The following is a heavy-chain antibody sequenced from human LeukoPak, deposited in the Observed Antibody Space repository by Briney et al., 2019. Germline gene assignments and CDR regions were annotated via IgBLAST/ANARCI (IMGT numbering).Heavy chain of an antibody. CDR3: AKEVDVVVPADFDY. CDR2: ISGSGGAA. CDR1: RFTFSSYA. Sequence: HPGGSLRLSCAASRFTFSSYAMSWVRQAPGKGLEWVSTISGSGGAAYYADSVKGRFTISRDNSKNTLYLQMNSLRAEDTAVYYCAKEVDVVVPADFDYWGQGTLVTVSS. D-gene: IGHD2-2*01. J-gene: IGHJ4*02. V-gene: IGHV3-23*01.